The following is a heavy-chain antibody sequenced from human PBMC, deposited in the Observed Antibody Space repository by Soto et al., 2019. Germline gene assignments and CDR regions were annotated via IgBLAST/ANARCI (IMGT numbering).Heavy chain of an antibody. CDR2: ISYDGSKE. Sequence: GGSLRLSCAASPFTFRSYSMHWVRQAPGKGLEWVTSISYDGSKESYADSVKGRFAVSRDNSKNTLYLQMNSPRPEDTAVYYSARYCNGGACYSASLDYWGQGTQVTVSS. V-gene: IGHV3-30*09. CDR1: PFTFRSYS. D-gene: IGHD2-15*01. J-gene: IGHJ4*02. CDR3: ARYCNGGACYSASLDY.